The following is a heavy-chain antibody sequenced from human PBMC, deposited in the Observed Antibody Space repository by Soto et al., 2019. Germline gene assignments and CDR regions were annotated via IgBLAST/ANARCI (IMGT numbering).Heavy chain of an antibody. CDR2: ISHTGRT. V-gene: IGHV4-34*01. CDR3: ARYNFPLFDY. D-gene: IGHD3-3*01. CDR1: GWSLCGYY. Sequence: SETLSLTCAVYGWSLCGYYGTWIRQSPGKGLEWIGEISHTGRTNYNPSLKSRVTISVDMSKNQFSLQLTSVTAADTAMYYCARYNFPLFDYWGQGTLVTVSS. J-gene: IGHJ4*02.